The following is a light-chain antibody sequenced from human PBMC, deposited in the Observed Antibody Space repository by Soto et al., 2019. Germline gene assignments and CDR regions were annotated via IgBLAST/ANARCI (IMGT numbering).Light chain of an antibody. Sequence: QSALTQPASVSGSPGQSITISCTGSSSGIGSYKFVSWYQQHPGKAPTLIIYEGSERPSGVSDRFSGSKSGNTASLTISGLQAEDEADYFCCSYAGGSNVFGAGTKVTVL. CDR2: EGS. CDR1: SSGIGSYKF. V-gene: IGLV2-23*03. CDR3: CSYAGGSNV. J-gene: IGLJ1*01.